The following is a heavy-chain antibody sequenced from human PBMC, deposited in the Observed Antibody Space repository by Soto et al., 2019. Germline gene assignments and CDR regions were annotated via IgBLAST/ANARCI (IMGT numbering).Heavy chain of an antibody. D-gene: IGHD2-15*01. V-gene: IGHV3-21*06. CDR2: ISSTSNYI. J-gene: IGHJ4*02. CDR3: ARWGCSGSNCNLNQRSFDL. CDR1: GFTFSSYT. Sequence: SLRLSCAASGFTFSSYTMNWVRQAPGKGLEWVSVISSTSNYIYYADSVKGRFTFSRDNSKNTMSLQMNSLRVEDTAVYYCARWGCSGSNCNLNQRSFDLWGQGTLVTVSS.